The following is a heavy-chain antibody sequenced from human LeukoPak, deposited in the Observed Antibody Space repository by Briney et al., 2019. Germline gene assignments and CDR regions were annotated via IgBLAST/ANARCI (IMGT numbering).Heavy chain of an antibody. J-gene: IGHJ5*02. CDR1: GYTFITYW. CDR3: AGNRSGTYDYESSSYYRPVKCGT. D-gene: IGHD3-22*01. CDR2: IFPGDSGT. Sequence: SPKISSNSSGYTFITYWNCWLSQMPGKGREWMISIFPGDSGTSYSPSFQSQVTISVDTSISTAYLQLSSLTASDPAMYYSAGNRSGTYDYESSSYYRPVKCGTWGQGNLITVSS. V-gene: IGHV5-51*01.